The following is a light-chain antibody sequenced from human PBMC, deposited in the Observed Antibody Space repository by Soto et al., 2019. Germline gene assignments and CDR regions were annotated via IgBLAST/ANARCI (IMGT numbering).Light chain of an antibody. Sequence: DIQMTQSPSTLSASVGDRVTITCRASQSISSWLAWYQQKPGKVPKLLIYEASTLESGVPSRFSCSGSGTEFTLTISSLQPDEFATYYWQQYNNYMLTFGGGTKVEIK. CDR2: EAS. J-gene: IGKJ4*01. CDR1: QSISSW. CDR3: QQYNNYMLT. V-gene: IGKV1-5*01.